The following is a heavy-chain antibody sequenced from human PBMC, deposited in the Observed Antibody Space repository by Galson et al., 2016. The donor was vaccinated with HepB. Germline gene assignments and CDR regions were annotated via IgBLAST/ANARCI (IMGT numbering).Heavy chain of an antibody. J-gene: IGHJ4*02. CDR3: ARDRTDCAGGICYSYFDY. D-gene: IGHD2-8*02. V-gene: IGHV4-59*01. CDR2: IYYRGST. CDR1: GDSINTYY. Sequence: ETLSLTCSVSGDSINTYYWSWIRQSPGKGLEWIGYIYYRGSTNYNPSFSSRVTISVDTSKNQFSLKLGSVTAADTAVYYCARDRTDCAGGICYSYFDYWGQGTRVTVSS.